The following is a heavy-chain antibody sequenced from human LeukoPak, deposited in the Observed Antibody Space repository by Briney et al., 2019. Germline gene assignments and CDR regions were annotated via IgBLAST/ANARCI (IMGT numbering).Heavy chain of an antibody. D-gene: IGHD4-23*01. CDR1: AFTFSNYW. CDR2: IKEDGSEI. CDR3: SRDRGYSPFDY. Sequence: TGGSLRLSCAASAFTFSNYWMSWVRQAPGKGLEWVANIKEDGSEINYVDSVKGRFTISRDNAKNSLYLQMNSLRVDDTAVYYCSRDRGYSPFDYWGQGTLVTGPS. V-gene: IGHV3-7*01. J-gene: IGHJ4*02.